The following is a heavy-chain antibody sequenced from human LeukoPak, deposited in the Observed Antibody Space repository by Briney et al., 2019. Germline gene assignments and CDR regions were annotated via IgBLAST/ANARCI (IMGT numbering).Heavy chain of an antibody. CDR1: GFTFSSYS. Sequence: PGGSLRLSCAASGFTFSSYSMNWVRQAPGKGLEWVSYISSSSSTKNYADSVKGRFTISRDNSKNTLYLQMNSLRAEDTAVYYCARDGYYYDSSGYYYPSNWFDPWGQGTLVTVSS. D-gene: IGHD3-22*01. V-gene: IGHV3-48*01. CDR2: ISSSSSTK. CDR3: ARDGYYYDSSGYYYPSNWFDP. J-gene: IGHJ5*02.